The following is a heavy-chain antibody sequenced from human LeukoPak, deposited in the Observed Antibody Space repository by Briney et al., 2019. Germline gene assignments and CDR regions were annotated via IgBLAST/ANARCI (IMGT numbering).Heavy chain of an antibody. CDR1: EYTFTGYY. CDR3: ARSYCTNGVCSDDYYYYGMDV. D-gene: IGHD2-8*01. Sequence: ASVKVSCKASEYTFTGYYMHWVRQAPGQGLEWMGWINPNSGGTNYAQKFQGWVTMTRDTSISTAYMELSRLRSDDTAVYYCARSYCTNGVCSDDYYYYGMDVWGQGTTVTVSS. V-gene: IGHV1-2*04. J-gene: IGHJ6*02. CDR2: INPNSGGT.